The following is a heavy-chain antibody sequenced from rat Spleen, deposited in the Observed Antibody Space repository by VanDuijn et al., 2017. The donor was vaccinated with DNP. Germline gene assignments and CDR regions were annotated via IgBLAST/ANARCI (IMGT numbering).Heavy chain of an antibody. Sequence: EVQLVESGGGLVQPGRSLKLSCAVSGFTFSNYGMAWVRQAPTKGLEWVASITNSGGSPYYRDSVKGRFLISRDNAKSTLYLQMNSLRSEDMATYYCIRWNSGHFDYWGQGVMVTVSS. CDR2: ITNSGGSP. D-gene: IGHD4-3*01. J-gene: IGHJ2*01. CDR3: IRWNSGHFDY. CDR1: GFTFSNYG. V-gene: IGHV5S13*01.